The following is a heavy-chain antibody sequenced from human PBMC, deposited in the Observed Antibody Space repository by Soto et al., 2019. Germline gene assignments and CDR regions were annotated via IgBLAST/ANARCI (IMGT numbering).Heavy chain of an antibody. V-gene: IGHV1-69*06. J-gene: IGHJ5*02. CDR2: IIPIFGTA. CDR3: ARIPERSGYDSSWFDP. D-gene: IGHD5-12*01. Sequence: SVKVSCKASGGTFSSYAISWVRQAPGQGLEWMGGIIPIFGTANYAQKFQGRVTITADKSTSTAYMELSSLRSEDTAVYYCARIPERSGYDSSWFDPWAQETGVTVSS. CDR1: GGTFSSYA.